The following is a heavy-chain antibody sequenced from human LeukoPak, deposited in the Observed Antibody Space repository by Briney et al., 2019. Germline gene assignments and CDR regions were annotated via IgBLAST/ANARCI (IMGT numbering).Heavy chain of an antibody. Sequence: GGSLRLSCAVSGFTFSSYWMNWVRQAPGKGLEWVSSISSSSSYIYYADSVKGRFTISRDNAKNSLYLQMNSLRAEDTAVYYCARGTAVVPAAMSDYWGQGTLVTVSS. CDR3: ARGTAVVPAAMSDY. J-gene: IGHJ4*02. D-gene: IGHD2-2*01. CDR2: ISSSSSYI. V-gene: IGHV3-21*01. CDR1: GFTFSSYW.